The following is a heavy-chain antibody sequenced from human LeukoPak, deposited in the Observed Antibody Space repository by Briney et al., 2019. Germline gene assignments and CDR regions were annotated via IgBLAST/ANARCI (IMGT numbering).Heavy chain of an antibody. J-gene: IGHJ4*02. Sequence: PGGSLRLACAASEFTFSNHWMHWVRQAPGEGLVWVSYSNSDGRNTSYADYVKGRFTISRDNARNTLYLQMNSLRVEGTAVYYCARDGSLPDYWGQGTLVTVSS. V-gene: IGHV3-74*01. CDR1: EFTFSNHW. CDR3: ARDGSLPDY. CDR2: SNSDGRNT.